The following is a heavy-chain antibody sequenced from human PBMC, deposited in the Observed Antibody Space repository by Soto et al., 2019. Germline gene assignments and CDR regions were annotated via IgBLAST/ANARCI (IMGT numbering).Heavy chain of an antibody. D-gene: IGHD2-15*01. Sequence: GGSLRLSCAASGFTFSSYGMHWVRQAPGKGLEWVAVIWYDGSNKYYADSVKGRFTISRDNSKNTLYLQMNSLRAEDTAVYYCARDLGGRVRRYYYYGMDVWGQGTTVTVSS. CDR2: IWYDGSNK. J-gene: IGHJ6*02. V-gene: IGHV3-33*01. CDR1: GFTFSSYG. CDR3: ARDLGGRVRRYYYYGMDV.